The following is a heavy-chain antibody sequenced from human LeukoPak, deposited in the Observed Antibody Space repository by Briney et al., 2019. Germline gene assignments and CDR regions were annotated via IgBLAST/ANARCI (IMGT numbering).Heavy chain of an antibody. CDR2: INTNTGNP. J-gene: IGHJ4*02. Sequence: ASVKVSCKASGGTFSSYAISWVRQAPGQGLEWTGWINTNTGNPTYAQGFTGRFVFSLDTSVSTAYLQISSLKAEDTAVYYCARGPPRIAAAGLIDYWGQGTLVTVSS. CDR1: GGTFSSYA. V-gene: IGHV7-4-1*02. D-gene: IGHD6-13*01. CDR3: ARGPPRIAAAGLIDY.